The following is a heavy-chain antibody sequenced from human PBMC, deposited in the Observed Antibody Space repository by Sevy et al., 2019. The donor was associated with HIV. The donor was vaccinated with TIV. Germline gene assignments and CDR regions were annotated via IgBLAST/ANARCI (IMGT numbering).Heavy chain of an antibody. J-gene: IGHJ4*02. CDR3: ARGGSDGNY. V-gene: IGHV1-2*02. D-gene: IGHD5-12*01. Sequence: ASVKVSCKASGYTFSVYSIYWIRQAPGQGFEWMGWINAASGVTNFAQKFQGRVTMTRDTSINTAYMEVYRLTSDDTAVYYCARGGSDGNYWGQGTLVTVSS. CDR1: GYTFSVYS. CDR2: INAASGVT.